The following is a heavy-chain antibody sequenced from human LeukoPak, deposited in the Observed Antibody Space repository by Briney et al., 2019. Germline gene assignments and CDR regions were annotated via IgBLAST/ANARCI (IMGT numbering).Heavy chain of an antibody. V-gene: IGHV1-8*01. CDR2: MNPNSGNT. D-gene: IGHD3-22*01. CDR3: ARFAPSVYYYDSSGYYPLDAFDI. J-gene: IGHJ3*02. Sequence: ASVKVSCKASGYTFTSYDINWVRQATGQGLEWMGWMNPNSGNTGYAQKFQGRVTVTRNTSISTAYMELSSLRSEDTAVYYCARFAPSVYYYDSSGYYPLDAFDIWGQGTMVTVSS. CDR1: GYTFTSYD.